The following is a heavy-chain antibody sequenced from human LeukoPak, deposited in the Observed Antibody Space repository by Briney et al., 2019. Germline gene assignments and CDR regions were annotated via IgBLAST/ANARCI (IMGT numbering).Heavy chain of an antibody. CDR1: GFTFDDYA. V-gene: IGHV3-9*01. Sequence: GGSLRLSCAASGFTFDDYAMHWVRQAPGKGLEWVSGISWNSGSIGYADSVKGRFTISRDNAKNSLYLQMNSLRAEDTAVYYCARVSDFWSGLGYFDLWGRGTLVTVSS. CDR3: ARVSDFWSGLGYFDL. CDR2: ISWNSGSI. J-gene: IGHJ2*01. D-gene: IGHD3-3*01.